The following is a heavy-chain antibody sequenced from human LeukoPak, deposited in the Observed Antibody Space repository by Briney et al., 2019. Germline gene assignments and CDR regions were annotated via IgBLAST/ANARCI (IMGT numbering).Heavy chain of an antibody. CDR1: GYTFVDYG. CDR2: INSYNGNT. D-gene: IGHD3-3*02. V-gene: IGHV1-18*01. J-gene: IGHJ5*02. CDR3: ARDKLARDWFDP. Sequence: GASVKVSCKASGYTFVDYGITWLRQAPGQGREWMGWINSYNGNTYYAKSLQGRVTMTTDSSTSTAYMELRSLRSDDTAIYYCARDKLARDWFDPWGQGTLVAVSS.